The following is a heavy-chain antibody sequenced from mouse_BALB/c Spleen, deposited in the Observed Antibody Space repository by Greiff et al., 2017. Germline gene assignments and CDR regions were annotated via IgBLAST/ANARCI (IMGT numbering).Heavy chain of an antibody. CDR1: GFTFSSYG. J-gene: IGHJ3*01. Sequence: DVMLVESGGGLVQPGGSLKLSCAASGFTFSSYGMSWVRQTPDKRLELVATINSNGGSTYYPDSVKGRFTISRDNAKNTLYLQMSSLKSEDTAMYYCARGYYGSSYPAWFAYWGQGTLVTVSA. CDR3: ARGYYGSSYPAWFAY. D-gene: IGHD1-1*01. V-gene: IGHV5-6-3*01. CDR2: INSNGGST.